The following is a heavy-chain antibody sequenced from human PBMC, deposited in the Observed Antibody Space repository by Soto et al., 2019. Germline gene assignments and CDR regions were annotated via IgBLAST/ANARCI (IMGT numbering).Heavy chain of an antibody. V-gene: IGHV1-46*01. J-gene: IGHJ4*02. Sequence: GASVKASCKASGDTFTSYYMHWVRQAPGQGLEWMGIINPSGGSTSYAQKFQGRVTMTRDTSTSTVYMELSSLRSEDTAVYYCARDRGRYYDILTGYYCDYWGQGTLVTVSS. CDR1: GDTFTSYY. D-gene: IGHD3-9*01. CDR2: INPSGGST. CDR3: ARDRGRYYDILTGYYCDY.